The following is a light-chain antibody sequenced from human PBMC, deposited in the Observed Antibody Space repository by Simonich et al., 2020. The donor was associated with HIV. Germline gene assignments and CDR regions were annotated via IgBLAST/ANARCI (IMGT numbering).Light chain of an antibody. Sequence: DIQMTQSPSSLSASVGDKVTITCRASQSISSYLNWYQKKPGKAPKLLIYAASSLQSGGPSRFSGSGSGTDFPLTISSLQPEDFATYYGQQSYSTPPAFGQGTKVESK. J-gene: IGKJ1*01. CDR3: QQSYSTPPA. CDR2: AAS. CDR1: QSISSY. V-gene: IGKV1-39*01.